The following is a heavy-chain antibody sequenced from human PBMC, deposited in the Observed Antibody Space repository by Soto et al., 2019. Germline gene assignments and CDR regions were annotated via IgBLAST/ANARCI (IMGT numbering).Heavy chain of an antibody. CDR1: GGTFSSYT. CDR3: ARGWTTEVTPYLDL. J-gene: IGHJ2*01. Sequence: QVQLMQSGAEVKKPGSSVKVSCKASGGTFSSYTVSWVRQAPGQGLEWMGRIIPILDIANYAQNFQGRVTITADKSTSTAYMELSSLRSEDTAVYYCARGWTTEVTPYLDLWGRGTLVTVSS. V-gene: IGHV1-69*02. D-gene: IGHD4-4*01. CDR2: IIPILDIA.